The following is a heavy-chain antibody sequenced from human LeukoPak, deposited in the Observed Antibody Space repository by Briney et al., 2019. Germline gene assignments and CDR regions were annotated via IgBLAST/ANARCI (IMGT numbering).Heavy chain of an antibody. D-gene: IGHD4-17*01. Sequence: GGSLRLSCAASGFTFSSTAMHWVRQASGKGLEWVGRIRSKANNYATAYAESVKGRFTISRDDSKNTAYLQMNSLKTEDTAVYYCTRLPSYGELYYYYGMDVWGQGATVTVSS. CDR1: GFTFSSTA. J-gene: IGHJ6*02. CDR2: IRSKANNYAT. V-gene: IGHV3-73*01. CDR3: TRLPSYGELYYYYGMDV.